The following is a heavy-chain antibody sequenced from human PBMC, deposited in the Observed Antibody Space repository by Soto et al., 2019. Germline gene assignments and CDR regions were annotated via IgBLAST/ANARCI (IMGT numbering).Heavy chain of an antibody. D-gene: IGHD4-17*01. J-gene: IGHJ5*02. CDR1: GFTFSSYA. V-gene: IGHV3-30-3*01. CDR3: ARANGDYGGSWFDP. CDR2: ISYDGSNK. Sequence: QVQLVESGGGVVQPGRSLRLSCAASGFTFSSYAMHWVRQAPGKGLEWVAVISYDGSNKYYADSVKGRFTISRDNSKNPLYLQMNSLRAEDTAVYYCARANGDYGGSWFDPWGQGTLVTVSS.